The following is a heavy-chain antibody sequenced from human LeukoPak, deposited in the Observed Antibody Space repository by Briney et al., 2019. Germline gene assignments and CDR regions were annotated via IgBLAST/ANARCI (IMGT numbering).Heavy chain of an antibody. J-gene: IGHJ3*02. V-gene: IGHV1-69*05. CDR3: AREIASSMIVVVITTGGAFDI. CDR1: GGTFSSYA. Sequence: SVKVSCKASGGTFSSYAISWVRQAPGQGLEWMGRIIPIFGTANYAQKFQGRVTITTDESTSTAYMELSSLSSEDTAVYYCAREIASSMIVVVITTGGAFDIWGQGTMVTVSS. D-gene: IGHD3-22*01. CDR2: IIPIFGTA.